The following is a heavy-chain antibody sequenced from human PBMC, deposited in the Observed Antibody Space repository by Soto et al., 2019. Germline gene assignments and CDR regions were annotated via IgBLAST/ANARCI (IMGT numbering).Heavy chain of an antibody. CDR1: RYTFTSYG. CDR3: ARDKEDIVVVVAAKGDAFDI. J-gene: IGHJ3*02. D-gene: IGHD2-15*01. V-gene: IGHV1-18*01. Sequence: GASVKVSCKASRYTFTSYGISWVRQAPGQGLEWMGWISAYNGNTDYAQKLQGRVTMTTDTSTSTAYMELRSLRSDDTAVYYCARDKEDIVVVVAAKGDAFDIWGQGTMVTVSS. CDR2: ISAYNGNT.